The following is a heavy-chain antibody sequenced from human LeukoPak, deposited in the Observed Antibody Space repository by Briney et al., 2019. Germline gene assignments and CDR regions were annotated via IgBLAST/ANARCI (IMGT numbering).Heavy chain of an antibody. CDR1: GYSFTGYQ. D-gene: IGHD3-22*01. Sequence: ASVKVSCKASGYSFTGYQMHWVRQAPGQGLEWMGWINPNSGGTNYAQKFQGRVTMTRDTSISTAYMELSRLRSDDTAVYYCARYYDSSGYFDYWGQGTLVTVSS. CDR2: INPNSGGT. CDR3: ARYYDSSGYFDY. V-gene: IGHV1-2*02. J-gene: IGHJ4*02.